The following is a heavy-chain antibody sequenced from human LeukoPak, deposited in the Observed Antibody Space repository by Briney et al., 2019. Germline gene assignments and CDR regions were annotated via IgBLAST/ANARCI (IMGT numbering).Heavy chain of an antibody. J-gene: IGHJ6*03. D-gene: IGHD2-2*01. CDR1: GYTFTSYD. CDR3: ARGVVPAAFPYYYYMDV. CDR2: MNPNSGNT. V-gene: IGHV1-8*01. Sequence: ASVTVSCKASGYTFTSYDINWVRQATGQGLEWMGWMNPNSGNTGYAQKFQGRVTMTRNTSISTAYMELSSLRSEDTAVYYCARGVVPAAFPYYYYMDVWGKGTTVTISS.